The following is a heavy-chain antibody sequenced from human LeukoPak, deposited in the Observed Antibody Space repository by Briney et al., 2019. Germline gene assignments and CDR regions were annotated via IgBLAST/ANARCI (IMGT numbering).Heavy chain of an antibody. CDR3: VKTMGAIDHDY. CDR1: GFTFSSYG. CDR2: ISYDGTDK. V-gene: IGHV3-30*18. Sequence: PGRSLRLSCAASGFTFSSYGMHWVRQAPGKGLEWVALISYDGTDKYYADSVKGRFTISRDNSKNTLYLQMNSLRAEDTAVYYCVKTMGAIDHDYWGQGTLVTVSS. J-gene: IGHJ4*02. D-gene: IGHD1-26*01.